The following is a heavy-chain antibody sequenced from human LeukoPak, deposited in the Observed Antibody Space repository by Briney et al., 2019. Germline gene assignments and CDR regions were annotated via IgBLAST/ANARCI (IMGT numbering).Heavy chain of an antibody. CDR3: ARDQTAVTGVWGTIDY. CDR2: ISYDGSNT. Sequence: TGGSLRLSCTASGFTFSGYGMHWVRQAPGMGLEWVAIISYDGSNTFYGDSVKGRFTISRDNSKKTLYLQMNSLRTEDTAVYYCARDQTAVTGVWGTIDYWGQGTLVTVSS. J-gene: IGHJ4*02. CDR1: GFTFSGYG. V-gene: IGHV3-30*03. D-gene: IGHD2-8*02.